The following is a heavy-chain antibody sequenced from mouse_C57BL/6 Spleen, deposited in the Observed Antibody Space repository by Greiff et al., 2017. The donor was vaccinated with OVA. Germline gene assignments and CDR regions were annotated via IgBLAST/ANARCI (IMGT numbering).Heavy chain of an antibody. D-gene: IGHD2-4*01. CDR3: ARFYYDLYYAMDY. Sequence: QVQLKQPGAELVKPGASVKMSCKASGYTFTSYWITWVKQRPGQGLEWIGDIYPGSGSTNYNEKFKSKATLTVDTSSSTAYMQLSSLTSEDSAVDYCARFYYDLYYAMDYWGQGTSVTVSA. CDR1: GYTFTSYW. CDR2: IYPGSGST. J-gene: IGHJ4*01. V-gene: IGHV1-55*01.